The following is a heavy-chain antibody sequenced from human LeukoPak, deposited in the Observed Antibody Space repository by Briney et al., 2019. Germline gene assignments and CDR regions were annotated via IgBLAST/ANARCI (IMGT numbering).Heavy chain of an antibody. J-gene: IGHJ4*02. D-gene: IGHD3-10*01. V-gene: IGHV4-59*11. CDR2: IYYTGIT. Sequence: PSETLSLTCTVSGGSISGQYWSLIRQPPGKGLVWVGYIYYTGITKYNPSLKSRVTISVDTSKNQFSLRLTSVTAADTAVYYCARVSFHYHSGNYGWYFDSWGQGTLVTVSS. CDR1: GGSISGQY. CDR3: ARVSFHYHSGNYGWYFDS.